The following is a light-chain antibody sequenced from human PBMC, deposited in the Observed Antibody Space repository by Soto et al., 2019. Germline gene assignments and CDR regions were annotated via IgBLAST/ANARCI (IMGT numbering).Light chain of an antibody. Sequence: QSVLTQPPSASVTPGQRVTISCSGSSSNIGSNYVYWYQQLPGTAPKLLIYRNNQRPSGVPDRFSGSKSGTSASLAISGLRSEDEADYYCAAWDDSPSYVFGTGTKVTVL. CDR3: AAWDDSPSYV. CDR1: SSNIGSNY. J-gene: IGLJ1*01. V-gene: IGLV1-47*01. CDR2: RNN.